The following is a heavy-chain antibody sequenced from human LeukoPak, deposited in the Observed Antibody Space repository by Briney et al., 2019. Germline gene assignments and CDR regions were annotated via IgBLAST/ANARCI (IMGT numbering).Heavy chain of an antibody. D-gene: IGHD3-10*01. V-gene: IGHV3-23*01. CDR1: GFTFKNYD. J-gene: IGHJ4*02. CDR3: ALLGSKLLWRIDY. Sequence: QPGGTLRLSCAASGFTFKNYDVTGARQPPGRGREWFSGIRASGGATYYADSVKGRFNISRDNSENTLYLLMNSLRGEDTAIYYCALLGSKLLWRIDYWGQGTLVTVSS. CDR2: IRASGGAT.